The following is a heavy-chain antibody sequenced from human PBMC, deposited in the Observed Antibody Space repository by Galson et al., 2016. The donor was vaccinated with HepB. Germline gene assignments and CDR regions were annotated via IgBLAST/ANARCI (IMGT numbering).Heavy chain of an antibody. V-gene: IGHV3-23*01. CDR2: LSGSGGST. J-gene: IGHJ5*02. CDR1: GFTFSKYW. D-gene: IGHD3-10*01. CDR3: AKEMVRGVFTINWFGT. Sequence: SLRLSCAVSGFTFSKYWMSWVRQAPGKGLEWVSGLSGSGGSTYYADSVRGRFTISRDNSKNTLYLQMNSLRAEDTAVYFCAKEMVRGVFTINWFGTWGQGTQVSVSS.